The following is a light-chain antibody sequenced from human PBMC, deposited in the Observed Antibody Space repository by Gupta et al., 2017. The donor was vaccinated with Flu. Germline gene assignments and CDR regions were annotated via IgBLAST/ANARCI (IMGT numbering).Light chain of an antibody. J-gene: IGLJ1*01. CDR1: NIGSKS. V-gene: IGLV3-21*01. Sequence: GKTGSLTWGGTNIGSKSVQWYQQKPGQAPVLVIYDDSDRPSGIPERFSGSKSDNTATLTISGVEAGDEADYYCQVWDSATDHYIFETWTRVPVL. CDR2: DDS. CDR3: QVWDSATDHYI.